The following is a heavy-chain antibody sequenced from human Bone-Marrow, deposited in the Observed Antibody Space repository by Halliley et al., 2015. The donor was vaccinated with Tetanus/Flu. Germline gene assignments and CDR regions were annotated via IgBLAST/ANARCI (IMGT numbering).Heavy chain of an antibody. Sequence: WIGYIYFTGPTYYNPSLKSRVTISVDKSENTFSLSLTSVTAADTAVYYCARTPNINYYDVYFDYWGQGTLVTVSS. V-gene: IGHV4-61*03. D-gene: IGHD3-22*01. J-gene: IGHJ4*02. CDR3: ARTPNINYYDVYFDY. CDR2: IYFTGPT.